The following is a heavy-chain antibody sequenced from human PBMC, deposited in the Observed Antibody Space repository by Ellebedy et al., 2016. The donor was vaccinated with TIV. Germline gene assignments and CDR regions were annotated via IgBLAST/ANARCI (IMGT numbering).Heavy chain of an antibody. D-gene: IGHD1-7*01. Sequence: GESLKISCAATGFSFSTYTMTWVRQAPGKGLEWVSGIGAIITNTDYADSVKGRFTISRDNSRNTVFLQMSSLRVEDTAVYYCARRAGNSGTLGHYFDSWGQGTLVSVSS. J-gene: IGHJ4*02. CDR3: ARRAGNSGTLGHYFDS. CDR2: IGAIITNT. CDR1: GFSFSTYT. V-gene: IGHV3-23*01.